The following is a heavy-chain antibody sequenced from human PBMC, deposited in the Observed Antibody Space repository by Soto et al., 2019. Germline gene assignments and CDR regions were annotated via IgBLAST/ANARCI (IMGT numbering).Heavy chain of an antibody. CDR3: ARGEITMVRGKYYYYYGQDV. CDR2: INHSGST. CDR1: GGSFSGYY. J-gene: IGHJ6*02. V-gene: IGHV4-34*01. D-gene: IGHD3-10*01. Sequence: SETLSLSCAVYGGSFSGYYWSWIRQPPGKGREWIGEINHSGSTNYNPSLKSRVTISVDTSKNQFSLKLSSVTAADTAVYYCARGEITMVRGKYYYYYGQDVWGQGTTVPVSS.